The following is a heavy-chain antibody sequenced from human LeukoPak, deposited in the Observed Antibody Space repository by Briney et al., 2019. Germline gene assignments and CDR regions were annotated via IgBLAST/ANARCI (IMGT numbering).Heavy chain of an antibody. J-gene: IGHJ4*02. CDR2: ITQDGSQT. Sequence: GSLRLSCVASGFTSGHIFTDYWMPWVRQVPGKGLEWVANITQDGSQTYYLDSVKARFTISRDNAKESVSLQMNSLRAEDTAIYYCSAILYHWGQGTLVTVSS. D-gene: IGHD2-2*01. CDR1: GFTSGHIFTDYW. V-gene: IGHV3-7*01. CDR3: SAILYH.